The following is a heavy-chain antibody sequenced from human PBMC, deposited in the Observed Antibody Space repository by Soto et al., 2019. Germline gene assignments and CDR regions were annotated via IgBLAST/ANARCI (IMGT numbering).Heavy chain of an antibody. Sequence: PGGSLRLSCAASGFTFSTYSMNWVRQAPGKGLEWVSSISSSSYYIYYADSVKGRFTISRDNAKNSLYLQMNSLRAEDTAVYYCARVGYYYDSSGYNAFDYWGQGTLVTVSS. D-gene: IGHD3-22*01. CDR1: GFTFSTYS. CDR3: ARVGYYYDSSGYNAFDY. J-gene: IGHJ4*02. CDR2: ISSSSYYI. V-gene: IGHV3-21*01.